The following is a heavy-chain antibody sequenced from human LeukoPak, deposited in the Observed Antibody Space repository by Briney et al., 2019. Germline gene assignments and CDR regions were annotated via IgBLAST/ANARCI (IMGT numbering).Heavy chain of an antibody. D-gene: IGHD5-24*01. V-gene: IGHV4-30-2*01. CDR1: GGSISSGGYS. J-gene: IGHJ4*02. Sequence: SETLSLTCAVSGGSISSGGYSWSWIRQPPGKGLEWIGYIYHSGSTYYNPSLKSRVTISVDRSKNQFSLKLSSVTAADTAVYYCARSSDGYIPSFDYWGQGTLVTVSS. CDR2: IYHSGST. CDR3: ARSSDGYIPSFDY.